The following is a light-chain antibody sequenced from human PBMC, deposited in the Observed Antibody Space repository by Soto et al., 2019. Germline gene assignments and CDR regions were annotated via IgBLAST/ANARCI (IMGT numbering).Light chain of an antibody. CDR3: GTWDTSLSLHLL. V-gene: IGLV1-51*02. CDR1: RSNIGTYF. CDR2: END. J-gene: IGLJ2*01. Sequence: QSVLTQPPSVSAAPGQRVTISCYGSRSNIGTYFVSWYQQFPGTAPKLLIFENDKRPSGIPDRFSGSKSGTSATLAITGLQTGDEADYYCGTWDTSLSLHLLFGGGTKLTVL.